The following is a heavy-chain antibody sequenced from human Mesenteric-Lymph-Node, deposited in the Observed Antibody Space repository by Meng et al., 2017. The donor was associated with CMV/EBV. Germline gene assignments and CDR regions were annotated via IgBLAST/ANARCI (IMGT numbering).Heavy chain of an antibody. J-gene: IGHJ6*02. D-gene: IGHD3-22*01. V-gene: IGHV4-59*01. Sequence: SETLSLTCTVSGDSISRYYWSWIRQSPGRGLEWIASIDYSGSTNYNPSLMSRVTLALDTSKKQVALKLGSVTAADTAVYYCARDYDSSGYHSYYYYGMDVWGQGTTVTVSS. CDR1: GDSISRYY. CDR2: IDYSGST. CDR3: ARDYDSSGYHSYYYYGMDV.